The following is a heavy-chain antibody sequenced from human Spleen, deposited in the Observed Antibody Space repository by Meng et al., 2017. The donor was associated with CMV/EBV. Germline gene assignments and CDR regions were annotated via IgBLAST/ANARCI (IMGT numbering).Heavy chain of an antibody. Sequence: ASVKVSCKASGYTFTGYYMHWVRQAPGQGLEWMGWINPNSGGTNYAQKFQGRVTMTRDTSISTAYMELSRLRSDDTAVYYCARGPMTTGLNYYYGMDVWGQGTTVTVSS. CDR3: ARGPMTTGLNYYYGMDV. D-gene: IGHD4-11*01. J-gene: IGHJ6*02. V-gene: IGHV1-2*02. CDR1: GYTFTGYY. CDR2: INPNSGGT.